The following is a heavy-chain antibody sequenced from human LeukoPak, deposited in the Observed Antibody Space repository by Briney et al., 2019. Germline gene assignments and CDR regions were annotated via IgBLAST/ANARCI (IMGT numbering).Heavy chain of an antibody. J-gene: IGHJ4*02. CDR1: GFTFSSYG. CDR2: ISYDGNNR. Sequence: GRPLRLSCAASGFTFSSYGMHWVRQAPGKGLEWVAVISYDGNNRYSADSVKGRFTISRDNSKNTLYLQMNSLRAEDTAVYYCAKDQDIAAADYYFDYWGQGTLVTVSS. D-gene: IGHD6-13*01. CDR3: AKDQDIAAADYYFDY. V-gene: IGHV3-30*18.